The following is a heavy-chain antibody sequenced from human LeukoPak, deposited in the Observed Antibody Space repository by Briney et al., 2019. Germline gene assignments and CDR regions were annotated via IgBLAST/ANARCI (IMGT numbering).Heavy chain of an antibody. Sequence: PGGSLRLSCAASGFTFSSYAMSWVRQAPGKGLEWVSAITGSGGSTYYADSVEGRFTISRDNSKNTLYLQMNSLRVEDTAVYYCAKVGSGTYYSPGVFDIWGQGTMVTVSS. J-gene: IGHJ3*02. CDR2: ITGSGGST. D-gene: IGHD3-10*01. CDR1: GFTFSSYA. V-gene: IGHV3-23*01. CDR3: AKVGSGTYYSPGVFDI.